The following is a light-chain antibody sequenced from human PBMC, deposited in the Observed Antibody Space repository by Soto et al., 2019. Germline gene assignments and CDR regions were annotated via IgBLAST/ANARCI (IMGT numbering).Light chain of an antibody. Sequence: QSALTQPASISGSPGQSIAISCTGTRSDVGAYNYVSWYQQHPGKAPKLMISEVTNRPSGVSDRSSGSKSGNTASLTISGLQAEDEADYYCGSFTSRFTVVFGTGTKVTVL. V-gene: IGLV2-14*01. CDR3: GSFTSRFTVV. J-gene: IGLJ1*01. CDR1: RSDVGAYNY. CDR2: EVT.